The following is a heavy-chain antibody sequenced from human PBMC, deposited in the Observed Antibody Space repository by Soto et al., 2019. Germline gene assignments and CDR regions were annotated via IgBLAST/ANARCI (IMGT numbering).Heavy chain of an antibody. CDR1: GFTFSSYA. D-gene: IGHD2-2*01. Sequence: EVQLLESGGGLVQPGGSLRLSCAASGFTFSSYAMSWVRQSPGKGLEWVSAISGSGGSTYYADSVKGRFTISRDNYKNTLYQQMNSLRAEDTAVYYCAKQVVVPAALQIAFDYWGQGTLVTVSS. CDR3: AKQVVVPAALQIAFDY. J-gene: IGHJ4*02. CDR2: ISGSGGST. V-gene: IGHV3-23*01.